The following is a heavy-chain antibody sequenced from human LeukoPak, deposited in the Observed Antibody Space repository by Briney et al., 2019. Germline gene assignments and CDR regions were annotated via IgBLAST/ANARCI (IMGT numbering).Heavy chain of an antibody. CDR2: IYYSGST. V-gene: IGHV4-39*01. CDR1: GGSISSSSYY. D-gene: IGHD1-14*01. CDR3: ARQTIRYFDY. J-gene: IGHJ4*02. Sequence: SETLFLTCTVSGGSISSSSYYWGWIRQPPGKGLEWIGSIYYSGSTYYNPSLKSRVTISVDTSKNQFSLKLSSVTAADTAVYYCARQTIRYFDYWGQGNLVTVSS.